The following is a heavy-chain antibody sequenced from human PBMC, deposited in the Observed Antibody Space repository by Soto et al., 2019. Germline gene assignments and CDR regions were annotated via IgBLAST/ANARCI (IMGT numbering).Heavy chain of an antibody. CDR3: AKGRYYDFWSGSPFDY. D-gene: IGHD3-3*01. V-gene: IGHV3-30*18. CDR2: ISYDGSNK. J-gene: IGHJ4*02. Sequence: QVQLVESGGGVVQPGRSLRLSCAASGFTFSSYGMHWVRQAPGKGLEWVAVISYDGSNKYYADSVKGRFTISRDNSKNTLYLQMNSLRAEDTAVYYCAKGRYYDFWSGSPFDYWGQGTLVTVSS. CDR1: GFTFSSYG.